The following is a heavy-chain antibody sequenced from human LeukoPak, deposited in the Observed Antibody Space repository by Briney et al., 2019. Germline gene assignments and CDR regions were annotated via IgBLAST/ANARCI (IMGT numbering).Heavy chain of an antibody. CDR3: ARDMGSDYGGNSHIDY. D-gene: IGHD4-23*01. CDR1: GYTFTGYY. J-gene: IGHJ4*02. Sequence: ASVTVSCKASGYTFTGYYMHWVRQAPGQGLEWMGWINPNSGGTNYAQKFQGRVTMTRDTSISTAYMELRSLRSDDTAVYYCARDMGSDYGGNSHIDYWGQGTLVTVSS. V-gene: IGHV1-2*02. CDR2: INPNSGGT.